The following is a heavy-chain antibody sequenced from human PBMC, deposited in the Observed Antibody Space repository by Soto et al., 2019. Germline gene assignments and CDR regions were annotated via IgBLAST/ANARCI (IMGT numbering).Heavy chain of an antibody. CDR1: GFTFSSYS. D-gene: IGHD3-10*01. V-gene: IGHV3-21*01. CDR2: SSSSSSYI. Sequence: GGSLRLSCAASGFTFSSYSLNWVRQAPGKGLEWVSSSSSSSSYIYYADSVKGLFTISGDNAKNSLYLQMNSLRAEDTAVYYCARGGRLTTGSTWFVPWGQGTLVTVSS. J-gene: IGHJ5*02. CDR3: ARGGRLTTGSTWFVP.